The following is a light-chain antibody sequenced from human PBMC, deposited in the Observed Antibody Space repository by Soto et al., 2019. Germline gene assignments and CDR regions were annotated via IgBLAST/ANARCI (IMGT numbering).Light chain of an antibody. Sequence: EIVLTQSPGTLSLSPGERLTLSCRTSQSLSTRSLAWYQQKPGPAPSLLIYEASTRAPGTPDRFSGSGSGTDFTLTVSRLEPEDFATYYCLQDYDYPRTFGQGTKVDIK. J-gene: IGKJ1*01. CDR2: EAS. CDR3: LQDYDYPRT. CDR1: QSLSTRS. V-gene: IGKV3-20*01.